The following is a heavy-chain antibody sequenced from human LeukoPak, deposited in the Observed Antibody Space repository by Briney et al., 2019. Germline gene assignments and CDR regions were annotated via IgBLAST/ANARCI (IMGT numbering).Heavy chain of an antibody. V-gene: IGHV3-48*02. CDR1: QISFSDHS. CDR3: ARSPRNPKVYFDY. J-gene: IGHJ4*02. CDR2: ILDTGSTT. Sequence: GGSLRLSCAASQISFSDHSMNWVRQAPGKGLEWVAYILDTGSTTSYADSVKGRFTISRDNAKASLHLHMNSLRDEDTAVYYCARSPRNPKVYFDYWGQGALVTVSS. D-gene: IGHD1-14*01.